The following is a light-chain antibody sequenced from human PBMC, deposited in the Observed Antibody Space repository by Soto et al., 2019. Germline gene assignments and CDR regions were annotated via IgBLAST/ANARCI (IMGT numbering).Light chain of an antibody. CDR1: SSDVGGYNY. Sequence: QSVLTQPPSASGTPGQSVAISCTGTSSDVGGYNYLSWYQQHPGKAPKRMIYEVNKRPSGVPDRFSGSKSGNTASLTVSGLQAEDEADYYCSSYAGSSNVFGTGTRSPS. CDR2: EVN. J-gene: IGLJ1*01. CDR3: SSYAGSSNV. V-gene: IGLV2-8*01.